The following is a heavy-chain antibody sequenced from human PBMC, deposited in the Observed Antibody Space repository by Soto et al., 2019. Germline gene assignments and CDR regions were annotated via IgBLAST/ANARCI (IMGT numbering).Heavy chain of an antibody. J-gene: IGHJ6*02. CDR1: GYTFTGYY. Sequence: ASVKVSCKASGYTFTGYYVHWVRQAPGQGLEWMGWINPNSGDTCLAQRFQGRVTMNRDTSIGTAYMELRGLTSDDTAEYYCAKGGAIVAAGTRVYLYNAMDVWGQGTTVTVSS. D-gene: IGHD1-26*01. CDR3: AKGGAIVAAGTRVYLYNAMDV. CDR2: INPNSGDT. V-gene: IGHV1-2*02.